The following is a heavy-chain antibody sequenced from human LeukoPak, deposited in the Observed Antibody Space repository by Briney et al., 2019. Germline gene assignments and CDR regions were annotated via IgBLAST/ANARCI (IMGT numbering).Heavy chain of an antibody. CDR2: INPNSGGT. Sequence: GASVKVSCKASGYTFTGYYMHWVRQAPGQGLEWMGWINPNSGGTNYAQKFQGRVTITADKSTSTAYMELSSLRSEDTAVYYCAIEMATIPYYFDYWGQGTLVTVSS. J-gene: IGHJ4*02. V-gene: IGHV1-2*02. D-gene: IGHD5-12*01. CDR3: AIEMATIPYYFDY. CDR1: GYTFTGYY.